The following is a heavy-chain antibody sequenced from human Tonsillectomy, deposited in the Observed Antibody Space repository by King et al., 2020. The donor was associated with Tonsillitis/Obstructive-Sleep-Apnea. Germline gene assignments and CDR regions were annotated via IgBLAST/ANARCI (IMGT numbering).Heavy chain of an antibody. V-gene: IGHV1-69*10. CDR3: AREGRERGNDYYGMDV. J-gene: IGHJ6*02. CDR1: GGTFSSYA. Sequence: QLVQSGAEVKKPGSSVKVSCKASGGTFSSYAISWVRQAPGQGLEWMGGIIPILGIANYAQKFQGRVTITADTSTSTAYMELSSLRSEDTAVYYGAREGRERGNDYYGMDVWGQGTTVTVSS. D-gene: IGHD1-26*01. CDR2: IIPILGIA.